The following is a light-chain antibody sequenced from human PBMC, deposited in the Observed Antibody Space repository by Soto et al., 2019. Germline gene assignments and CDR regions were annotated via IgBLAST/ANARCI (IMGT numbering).Light chain of an antibody. CDR3: GTYTAKSLGV. CDR1: SSDVDDYNF. CDR2: DVV. Sequence: QSALTQPASVSGSPGQSITISCTGTSSDVDDYNFVSWYQQHPGKVPKLLIYDVVNRPSEVSSRFSGSKSGNTASLTISGLQAEDEADYYCGTYTAKSLGVFGSGTKVTVL. J-gene: IGLJ1*01. V-gene: IGLV2-14*03.